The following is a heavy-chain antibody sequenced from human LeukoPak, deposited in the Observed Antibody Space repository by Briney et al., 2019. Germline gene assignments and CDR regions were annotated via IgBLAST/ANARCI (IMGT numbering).Heavy chain of an antibody. CDR3: ARQEAVGATQYFQH. D-gene: IGHD1-26*01. CDR2: IYYTGST. J-gene: IGHJ1*01. CDR1: GDSISSYY. V-gene: IGHV4-59*08. Sequence: PSETLSLTCTASGDSISSYYWSWIRQPPGKGLEWIGYIYYTGSTNYNPSLKSRVTISVDTSKNQFSLKLSSVTAADTAVYYCARQEAVGATQYFQHWGQGTLVTVSS.